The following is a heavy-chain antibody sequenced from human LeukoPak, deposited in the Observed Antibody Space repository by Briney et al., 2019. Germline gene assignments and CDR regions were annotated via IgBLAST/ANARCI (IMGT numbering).Heavy chain of an antibody. CDR1: GYTFTSYG. J-gene: IGHJ4*02. Sequence: ASVKVSCKASGYTFTSYGISWVRQAPGQGLEWMGWISAYNGNTNYAQKLQGRVTMTADTSTSTAYMELRSLRSDDTAVYYCARAEWELLPFDYWGQGTLVTVSS. CDR3: ARAEWELLPFDY. V-gene: IGHV1-18*01. D-gene: IGHD1-26*01. CDR2: ISAYNGNT.